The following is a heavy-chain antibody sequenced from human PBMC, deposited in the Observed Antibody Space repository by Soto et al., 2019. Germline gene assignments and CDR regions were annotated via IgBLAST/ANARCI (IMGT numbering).Heavy chain of an antibody. CDR3: AKSYYYDSSGYYLE. D-gene: IGHD3-22*01. V-gene: IGHV3-23*01. CDR1: GFTFSSYA. CDR2: ISGSGGST. J-gene: IGHJ4*02. Sequence: GGSLRLSCAAPGFTFSSYAMSWVRQAPGKGLEWVSAISGSGGSTYYADSVKGRFTISRDNSKNTLYLQMNSLRAEDTAVYYCAKSYYYDSSGYYLEWGQGTLVTVSS.